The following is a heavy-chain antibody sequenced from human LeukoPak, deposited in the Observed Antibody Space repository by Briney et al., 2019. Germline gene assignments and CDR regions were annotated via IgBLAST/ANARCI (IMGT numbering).Heavy chain of an antibody. CDR1: GGSFSGYY. CDR2: INHSGST. CDR3: ARGFDIVVVPAGGWLDP. V-gene: IGHV4-34*01. Sequence: SETLSLTCAVYGGSFSGYYWSWIRQPPGKGLEWIGEINHSGSTNYNPSLKSRVTISVDTSKNQFSLKLSSVTAADTAVYYCARGFDIVVVPAGGWLDPWGQGTLVTVSS. D-gene: IGHD2-2*01. J-gene: IGHJ5*02.